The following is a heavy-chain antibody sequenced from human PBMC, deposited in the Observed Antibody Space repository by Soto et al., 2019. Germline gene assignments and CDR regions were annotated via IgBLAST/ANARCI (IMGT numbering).Heavy chain of an antibody. CDR3: TKQKGDSRTYNGMDV. V-gene: IGHV4-39*01. CDR1: GGSISSSSYY. CDR2: IYYSGST. D-gene: IGHD2-21*02. J-gene: IGHJ6*02. Sequence: PSETLSLTCTVSGGSISSSSYYWGWIRQPPGKGLEWIGSIYYSGSTYYNPSLKSRVTISVDTSKNQFSLKLSSVTPEDTAVYFCTKQKGDSRTYNGMDVWGQGTTVTVSS.